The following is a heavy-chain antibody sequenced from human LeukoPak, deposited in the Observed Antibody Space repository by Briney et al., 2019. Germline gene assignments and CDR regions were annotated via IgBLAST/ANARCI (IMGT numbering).Heavy chain of an antibody. Sequence: GGSLRLSCAASGFTFSTNAMSWVRQAPGKGLEWVAGITGSTGNTYHADSVRGRFTISRDNSKNTLYLQMNSLRAEDTAMYYCAKTPLATCTGVKCYPFDCCGQGTLVTVSS. V-gene: IGHV3-23*01. CDR1: GFTFSTNA. D-gene: IGHD2-8*02. J-gene: IGHJ4*02. CDR3: AKTPLATCTGVKCYPFDC. CDR2: ITGSTGNT.